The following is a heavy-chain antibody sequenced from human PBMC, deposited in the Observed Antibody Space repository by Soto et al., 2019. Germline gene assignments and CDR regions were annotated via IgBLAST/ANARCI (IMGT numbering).Heavy chain of an antibody. Sequence: EVQLVESGGGLVQPGGSLRLSCAVSGFTVSTNYMSWVRQAPGKGLECVSIIYNDGNTYYADSVKGRFTTSRDSAQNKLYLQMDNLRVDDTAVYHCASDSSYYGSGRGVLDYWGPGTLVTVSS. J-gene: IGHJ4*01. CDR3: ASDSSYYGSGRGVLDY. V-gene: IGHV3-66*01. D-gene: IGHD3-10*01. CDR1: GFTVSTNY. CDR2: IYNDGNT.